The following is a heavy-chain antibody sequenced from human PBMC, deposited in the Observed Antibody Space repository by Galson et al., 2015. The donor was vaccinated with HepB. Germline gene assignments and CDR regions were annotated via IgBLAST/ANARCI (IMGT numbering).Heavy chain of an antibody. CDR2: ISSNGGST. J-gene: IGHJ4*02. Sequence: SLRLSCAASGFTFSSYAMHWVRQAPGKGLEYVSAISSNGGSTYYADSVKGRFTISRDNSKNTLYLQMSSLRAEDTAVYYCVKDYCSSTSCYKSTYYFDYWGQGTLVTVSS. V-gene: IGHV3-64D*06. CDR1: GFTFSSYA. D-gene: IGHD2-2*02. CDR3: VKDYCSSTSCYKSTYYFDY.